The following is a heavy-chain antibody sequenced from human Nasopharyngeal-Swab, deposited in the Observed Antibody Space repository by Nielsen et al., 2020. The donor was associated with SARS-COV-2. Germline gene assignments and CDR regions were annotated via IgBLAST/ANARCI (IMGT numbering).Heavy chain of an antibody. CDR2: IYPADSDS. J-gene: IGHJ4*02. CDR3: VRRAFSASYFYFDY. D-gene: IGHD1-26*01. CDR1: GYIFTSYW. V-gene: IGHV5-51*01. Sequence: GGSLRLSCKRSGYIFTSYWIGWVRQMPGKGLEWMGIIYPADSDSRYSLPFQGQVSISVDKSISTAYLQWNTLKASDTAIYYCVRRAFSASYFYFDYWGPGTLVTVSS.